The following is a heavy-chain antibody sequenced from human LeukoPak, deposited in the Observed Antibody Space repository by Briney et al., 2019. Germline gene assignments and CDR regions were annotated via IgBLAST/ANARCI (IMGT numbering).Heavy chain of an antibody. CDR2: IYHSGST. CDR1: VGSISSYY. Sequence: SSETLSLTCTVSVGSISSYYWSWIRQPPGKGLEWSGYIYHSGSTNYNPSLNSRVTISVDTSKNQFSLKLSSVTAADTAVYYCARDRNYSSGWKGDAFDIWGQGTMVTVSS. V-gene: IGHV4-59*01. CDR3: ARDRNYSSGWKGDAFDI. J-gene: IGHJ3*02. D-gene: IGHD6-19*01.